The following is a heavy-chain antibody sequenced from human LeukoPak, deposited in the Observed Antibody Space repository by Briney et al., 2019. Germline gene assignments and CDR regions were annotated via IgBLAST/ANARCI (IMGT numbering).Heavy chain of an antibody. CDR2: ISYDGSNK. CDR3: AKDLSVIVVVTALDY. Sequence: GGSLRFSCAASGFTFGSYGMHWVRQAPGKGLEWVAVISYDGSNKYYADSVKGRFTISRDNSKNTLYLQMNSLRAEDTAVYYCAKDLSVIVVVTALDYWGQGTLVTVSS. V-gene: IGHV3-30*18. J-gene: IGHJ4*02. CDR1: GFTFGSYG. D-gene: IGHD2-21*02.